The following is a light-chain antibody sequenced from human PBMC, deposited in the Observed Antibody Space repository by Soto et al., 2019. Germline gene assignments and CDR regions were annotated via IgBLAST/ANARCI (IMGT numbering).Light chain of an antibody. Sequence: EIVLTQSPGTLSLSPGERATLSCRASQSVSSSYLAWYQQKPGQAPRLLIYGASSRATGIPDRFSGSGSGTDFPLTISRREPEDFTLYYCHQYDISPLPFGGGTKVEIK. CDR2: GAS. V-gene: IGKV3-20*01. CDR3: HQYDISPLP. CDR1: QSVSSSY. J-gene: IGKJ4*01.